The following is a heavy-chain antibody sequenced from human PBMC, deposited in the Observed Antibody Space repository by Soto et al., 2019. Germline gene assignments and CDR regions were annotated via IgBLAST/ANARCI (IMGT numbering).Heavy chain of an antibody. J-gene: IGHJ5*02. CDR3: TRHYTGGGDT. Sequence: EVQLVESGGGLVQPGGSLKLSCAASGFTFSGSAMHWVRQASGKGLEWVGRIRSKANSYATAYAASVKGRFTISRDDSKNTAYLQMSRLKTEDTAVYYCTRHYTGGGDTWGKGTLVTVSS. D-gene: IGHD2-8*02. V-gene: IGHV3-73*01. CDR2: IRSKANSYAT. CDR1: GFTFSGSA.